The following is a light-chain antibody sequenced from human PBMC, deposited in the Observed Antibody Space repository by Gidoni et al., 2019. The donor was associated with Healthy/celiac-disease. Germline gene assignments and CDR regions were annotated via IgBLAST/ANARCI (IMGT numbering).Light chain of an antibody. Sequence: TVMTQSPATLSLSSVERATLPCSVNQSASSNLAWYLQKPGQAPRLLIYGASTRATGIPARFSGSGSGTEFTLTISSLQSEDFAVYYCQQYNNCPPWTFGQGTKVEIK. CDR3: QQYNNCPPWT. CDR1: QSASSN. J-gene: IGKJ1*01. V-gene: IGKV3-15*01. CDR2: GAS.